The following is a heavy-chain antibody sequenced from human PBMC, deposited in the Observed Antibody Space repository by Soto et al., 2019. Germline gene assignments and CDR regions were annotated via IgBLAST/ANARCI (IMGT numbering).Heavy chain of an antibody. D-gene: IGHD3-16*01. J-gene: IGHJ4*02. CDR2: IYFSGTA. Sequence: LQLQESGPGLVKPSETLSLTCSVSGGSISNTSYYWGWIRQSPGKGLEWLGNIYFSGTAYYTPCLRRRGTMSVDTSKNQFSLPFTSMTAADTGVYYCARGAPGPIPNSYFDFWGQGTLVTVSS. V-gene: IGHV4-39*01. CDR1: GGSISNTSYY. CDR3: ARGAPGPIPNSYFDF.